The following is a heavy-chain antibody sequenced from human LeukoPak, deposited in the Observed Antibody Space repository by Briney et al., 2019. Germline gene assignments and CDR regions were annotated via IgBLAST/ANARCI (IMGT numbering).Heavy chain of an antibody. Sequence: GGSLRLSCAASGFTFSSYEMNWVRQAPGKGLEWVSYISSSGSTIYYADSVKGRFTISRDNAKNSLYLQMNSLRAEDTAVYYCARGGYYDFWSGFSLGYYYYYMDVWGKGTTVTVSS. CDR3: ARGGYYDFWSGFSLGYYYYYMDV. CDR1: GFTFSSYE. D-gene: IGHD3-3*01. J-gene: IGHJ6*03. CDR2: ISSSGSTI. V-gene: IGHV3-48*03.